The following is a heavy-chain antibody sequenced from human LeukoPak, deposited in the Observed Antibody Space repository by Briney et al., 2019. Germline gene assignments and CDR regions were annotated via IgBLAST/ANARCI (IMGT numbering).Heavy chain of an antibody. CDR3: ARTAARRFDY. Sequence: ASVKVSCTASGYTFTGYYMHWVRQAPGQGLEWMGWINPNSGGTNYAQKFQGWVTMTRDTSISTAYMELSSLRSDDTAVYYCARTAARRFDYWGQGTLVTVSS. CDR1: GYTFTGYY. J-gene: IGHJ4*02. CDR2: INPNSGGT. V-gene: IGHV1-2*04. D-gene: IGHD6-6*01.